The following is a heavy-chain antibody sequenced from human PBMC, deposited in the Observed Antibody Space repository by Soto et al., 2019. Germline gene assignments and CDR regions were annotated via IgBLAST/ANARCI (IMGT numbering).Heavy chain of an antibody. CDR1: GYTFTSYG. J-gene: IGHJ4*02. CDR2: ISAYNGNT. Sequence: QVQLVQSGAEVKKPGASVKVSCKASGYTFTSYGISWVRQAPGQGLEWMGWISAYNGNTNYAQKLQGRVTMTTDTTTSTAYMELRSLRSDDRAVYYCARDRDYKGSGWYYFDYWGQGTLVTVSS. CDR3: ARDRDYKGSGWYYFDY. V-gene: IGHV1-18*04. D-gene: IGHD6-19*01.